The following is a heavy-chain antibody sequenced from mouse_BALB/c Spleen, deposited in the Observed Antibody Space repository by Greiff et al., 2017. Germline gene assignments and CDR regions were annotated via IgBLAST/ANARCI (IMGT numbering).Heavy chain of an antibody. V-gene: IGHV1-63*02. CDR1: GYTFTNYW. J-gene: IGHJ2*01. CDR2: IYPGGGYT. Sequence: QVQLKESGAELVRPGTSVKISCKASGYTFTNYWLGWVKQRPGHGLEWIGDIYPGGGYTNYNEKFKGKATLTADTSSSTAYMQLSSLTSEDSAVYFCARWGEGGDYWGQGTTLTVSS. CDR3: ARWGEGGDY.